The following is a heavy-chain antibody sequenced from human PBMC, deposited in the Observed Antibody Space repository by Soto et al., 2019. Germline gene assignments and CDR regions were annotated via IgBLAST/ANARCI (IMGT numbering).Heavy chain of an antibody. V-gene: IGHV1-8*01. CDR1: GYSFTSYD. D-gene: IGHD4-17*01. CDR3: ARDRLRWYDAFDI. J-gene: IGHJ3*02. CDR2: MNPNSGNT. Sequence: ASVKVSCKASGYSFTSYDINWVRQAPGQGLEWMGRMNPNSGNTGYAQKFQGRVTMTTDNSIGTAYMELSSLRSEDTAVYYCARDRLRWYDAFDIWGQGTMVTVSS.